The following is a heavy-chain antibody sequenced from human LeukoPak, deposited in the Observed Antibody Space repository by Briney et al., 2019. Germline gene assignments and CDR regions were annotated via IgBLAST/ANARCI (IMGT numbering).Heavy chain of an antibody. CDR3: ARARYNWNYVY. Sequence: GGPLRLSCAASGFTFSSYSMNWVRQAPGKGLEWVSYISSSSSTIYYADSVKGRFTISRDNAKNSLYLQMNSLRAEDTAVYYCARARYNWNYVYWGQGTLVTVSS. CDR2: ISSSSSTI. CDR1: GFTFSSYS. V-gene: IGHV3-48*01. J-gene: IGHJ4*02. D-gene: IGHD1-7*01.